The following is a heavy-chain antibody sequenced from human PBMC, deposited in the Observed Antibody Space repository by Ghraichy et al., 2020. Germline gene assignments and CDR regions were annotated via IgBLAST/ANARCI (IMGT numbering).Heavy chain of an antibody. CDR3: AKDLDIVATISIDY. CDR1: GFTFSSYA. D-gene: IGHD5-12*01. J-gene: IGHJ4*02. CDR2: ISGSGGST. Sequence: GESLYISCAASGFTFSSYAMSWVRQAPGKGLEWVSAISGSGGSTYYADSVKGRFTISRDNSKNTLYLQMNSLRAEDTAVYYCAKDLDIVATISIDYWGQGTLVTVSS. V-gene: IGHV3-23*01.